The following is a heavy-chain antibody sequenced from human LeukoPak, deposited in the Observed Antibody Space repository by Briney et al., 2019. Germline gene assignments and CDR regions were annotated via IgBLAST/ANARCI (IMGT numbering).Heavy chain of an antibody. CDR2: IDPSDSYT. D-gene: IGHD3-3*01. Sequence: GESLKISCKGSGYSFTSYWISWVRQMPGKGLEWMGRIDPSDSYTNYSPSFQGHVTISADKSISTAYLQWSSLKASDTAMYYCARGRYDFWSGYYNYFDYWGQGTLVTVSS. J-gene: IGHJ4*02. CDR3: ARGRYDFWSGYYNYFDY. V-gene: IGHV5-10-1*01. CDR1: GYSFTSYW.